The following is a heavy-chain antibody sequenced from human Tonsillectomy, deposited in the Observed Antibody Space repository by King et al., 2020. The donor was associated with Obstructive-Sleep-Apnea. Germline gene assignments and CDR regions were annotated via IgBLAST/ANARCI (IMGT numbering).Heavy chain of an antibody. Sequence: AQLVQSGAEVKEPGASVKVSCKASGYTFSNYDINWVRQATGQGLEWMGWMNPNSGNTGYRQKFQGRVTMTRNTSISTAYMELSSLTSEDTAVYYCARRRGAGSSDYWGQGTLVTVSS. J-gene: IGHJ4*02. CDR1: GYTFSNYD. CDR3: ARRRGAGSSDY. D-gene: IGHD2-2*01. V-gene: IGHV1-8*01. CDR2: MNPNSGNT.